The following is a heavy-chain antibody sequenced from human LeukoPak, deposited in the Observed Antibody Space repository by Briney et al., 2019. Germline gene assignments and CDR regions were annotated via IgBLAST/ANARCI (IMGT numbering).Heavy chain of an antibody. D-gene: IGHD4-17*01. V-gene: IGHV3-73*01. J-gene: IGHJ4*02. CDR1: GFTFSGSA. Sequence: GGSLRLSCAASGFTFSGSAMHWVRRASGKGLEWVGRIRSKANNYETTYAPSVKGGFAISRDDSKNTAYLQMNGLKTEDTAMYYCTRPNYGDYADDYWGQGTLVTVSS. CDR2: IRSKANNYET. CDR3: TRPNYGDYADDY.